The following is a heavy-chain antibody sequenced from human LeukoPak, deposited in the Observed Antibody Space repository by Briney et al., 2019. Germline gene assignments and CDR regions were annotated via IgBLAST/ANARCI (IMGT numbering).Heavy chain of an antibody. D-gene: IGHD3-22*01. J-gene: IGHJ3*02. CDR2: IRGDGSVK. Sequence: GRSLRLSCEASGFMLSKYWMTWVRQAPGKGLEWVANIRGDGSVKYLLDSVKGRFSISRDNAKNSLSLEMNNLRAEDTAVYYCSRDANYYDSSRHYFDAFDIWGRGTMVTVSS. V-gene: IGHV3-7*01. CDR3: SRDANYYDSSRHYFDAFDI. CDR1: GFMLSKYW.